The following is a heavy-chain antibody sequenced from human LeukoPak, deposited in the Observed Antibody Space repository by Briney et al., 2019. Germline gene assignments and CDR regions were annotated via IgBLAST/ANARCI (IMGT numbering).Heavy chain of an antibody. CDR3: AKSTRDAFDI. J-gene: IGHJ3*02. V-gene: IGHV3-23*01. D-gene: IGHD2-2*01. CDR2: ISGSGGST. Sequence: GGSLRLSCAASGFTFSIYAISWVRQAPGKGLEWVSAISGSGGSTYYADSVKGRFTISRDNSKNTLYLQMNSLRAEDTAVYYCAKSTRDAFDIWGQGTMVTVSS. CDR1: GFTFSIYA.